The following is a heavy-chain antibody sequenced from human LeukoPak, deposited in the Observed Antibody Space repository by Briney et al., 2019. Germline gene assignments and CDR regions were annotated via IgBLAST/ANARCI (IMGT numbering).Heavy chain of an antibody. CDR1: GGTFSSYA. CDR3: ARDLGHGSGSYGDY. D-gene: IGHD3-10*01. Sequence: GASVKVSCKASGGTFSSYAISWLRQAPGQGLEWMGYISFHNGNTNYAQNLQGRVTMTTDTSASTAYMELRSLTSDDTAIYYCARDLGHGSGSYGDYWGQGTLVTVSS. CDR2: ISFHNGNT. J-gene: IGHJ4*02. V-gene: IGHV1-18*01.